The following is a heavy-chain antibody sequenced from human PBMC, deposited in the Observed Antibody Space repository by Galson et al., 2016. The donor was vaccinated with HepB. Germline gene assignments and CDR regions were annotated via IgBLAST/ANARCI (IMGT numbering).Heavy chain of an antibody. V-gene: IGHV7-4-1*02. Sequence: SVKVSCKASGNTLTTYAMNWVRQAPGQGLEWMGWINTNTGNPTYAQGFTGRLVFSLDTSVSTAYLQISSLKAEDTAVYYCARSLSLRSSWYRWFDPWGQGTLVTVSS. J-gene: IGHJ5*02. D-gene: IGHD6-13*01. CDR1: GNTLTTYA. CDR2: INTNTGNP. CDR3: ARSLSLRSSWYRWFDP.